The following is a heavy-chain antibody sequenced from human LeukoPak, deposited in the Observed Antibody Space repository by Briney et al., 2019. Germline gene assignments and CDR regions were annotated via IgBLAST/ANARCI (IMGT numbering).Heavy chain of an antibody. Sequence: ASVKVSCKASGYPFTSYEINWVRQATGEGLEWMGWMKPDSGNSAYAQKFRGRVTLSSNSSINTAYMEVSSLGSDDTAVYYCASSSSHDNYYGMDVWGQGITVTVSS. CDR2: MKPDSGNS. V-gene: IGHV1-8*01. D-gene: IGHD6-13*01. CDR3: ASSSSHDNYYGMDV. J-gene: IGHJ6*02. CDR1: GYPFTSYE.